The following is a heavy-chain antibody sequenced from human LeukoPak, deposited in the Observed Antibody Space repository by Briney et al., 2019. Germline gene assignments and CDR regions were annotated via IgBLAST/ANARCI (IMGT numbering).Heavy chain of an antibody. D-gene: IGHD3-10*01. CDR1: GFTFSSYA. V-gene: IGHV3-64*01. CDR3: ARNYGSGSSTFVVDV. Sequence: GGSLRLSCAASGFTFSSYAMHWVRQAPGKGLEYVSAISSNGGSTYYANSVKGRFTISRDNSKNTLYLQMGSLRAEDMAVYYCARNYGSGSSTFVVDVWGQGTTVTVSS. CDR2: ISSNGGST. J-gene: IGHJ6*02.